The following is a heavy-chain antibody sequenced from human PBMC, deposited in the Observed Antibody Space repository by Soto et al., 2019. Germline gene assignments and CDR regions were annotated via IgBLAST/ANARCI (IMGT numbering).Heavy chain of an antibody. CDR2: TGSGTGPG. Sequence: SVKVSCKASGGSLSTNPISWVRQAPGQGLEWMGGTGSGTGPGNHAQRFQGRLTVTADKSTSTVYMELTNLSSEDTAVYYCARRDSGGFYRSFDSWGQGTLVTVSS. J-gene: IGHJ4*02. CDR3: ARRDSGGFYRSFDS. CDR1: GGSLSTNP. D-gene: IGHD2-15*01. V-gene: IGHV1-69*06.